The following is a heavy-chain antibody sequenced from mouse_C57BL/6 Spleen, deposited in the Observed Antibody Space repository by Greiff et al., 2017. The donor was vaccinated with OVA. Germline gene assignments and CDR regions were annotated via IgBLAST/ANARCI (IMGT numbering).Heavy chain of an antibody. D-gene: IGHD1-1*01. CDR2: IYPGDGDT. CDR1: GYAFSSYW. J-gene: IGHJ2*01. CDR3: ASTVVARGYFDY. Sequence: QVQLKQSGAELVKPGASVKISCKASGYAFSSYWMNWVKQRPGKGLEWIGQIYPGDGDTNYNGKFKGKATLTADKSSSTAYMQLSSLTSEDSAVYFCASTVVARGYFDYWGQGTTLTVSS. V-gene: IGHV1-80*01.